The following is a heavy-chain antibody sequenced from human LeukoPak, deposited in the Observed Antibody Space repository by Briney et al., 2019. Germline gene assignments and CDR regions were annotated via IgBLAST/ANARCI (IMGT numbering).Heavy chain of an antibody. CDR3: ARVSRRSTDY. J-gene: IGHJ4*02. CDR2: INHSGST. D-gene: IGHD5/OR15-5a*01. Sequence: SETLSLTCAVYGGSFSDYYWSWIRQPPGKGLEWIGEINHSGSTNYNPSLKSRVTISVDTSKNQFSLKLSSVTAADTAVYYCARVSRRSTDYWGQGTLVTVSS. CDR1: GGSFSDYY. V-gene: IGHV4-34*01.